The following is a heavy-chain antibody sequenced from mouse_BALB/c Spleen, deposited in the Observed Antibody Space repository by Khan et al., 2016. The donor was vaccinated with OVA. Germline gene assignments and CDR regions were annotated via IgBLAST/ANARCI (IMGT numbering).Heavy chain of an antibody. CDR2: LNTYTGET. J-gene: IGHJ4*01. V-gene: IGHV9-3-1*01. CDR3: ARVGYNGTMDC. CDR1: GFTFPNYG. D-gene: IGHD2-14*01. Sequence: QIQLVQSGPELKKPGETVQISCKASGFTFPNYGMNWVKQAPGKGLKWMGWLNTYTGETTFDDDFKGRFAFSLETSASTAYLQINSLKNEDTATYFCARVGYNGTMDCWGQGTSVTVSS.